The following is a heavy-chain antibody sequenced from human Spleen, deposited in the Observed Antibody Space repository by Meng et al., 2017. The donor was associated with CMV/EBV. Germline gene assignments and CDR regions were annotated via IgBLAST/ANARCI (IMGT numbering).Heavy chain of an antibody. CDR2: ISSSGSTI. CDR1: GFTFSDYY. V-gene: IGHV3-11*04. Sequence: GESLKISCAASGFTFSDYYMSWIRQAPGKGLEWISYISSSGSTIYYADSVKGRFTISRDNAKNSLYLQMNSLRAEDTAVYYCARVGIAGVNYFDYWGQGTLVTVSS. J-gene: IGHJ4*02. CDR3: ARVGIAGVNYFDY. D-gene: IGHD3-22*01.